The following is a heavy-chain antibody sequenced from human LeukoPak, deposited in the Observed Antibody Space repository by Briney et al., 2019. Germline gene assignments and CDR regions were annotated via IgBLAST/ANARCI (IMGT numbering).Heavy chain of an antibody. CDR2: IYGGGGT. V-gene: IGHV3-53*01. CDR3: ARGSSSPFDY. D-gene: IGHD6-13*01. J-gene: IGHJ4*02. CDR1: GFTVSSNY. Sequence: GGSLRLSCAVSGFTVSSNYMSWVRQAPGKGLEWVSVIYGGGGTYYADSVKGRFTISRDNSKNTLYLQMNSLRAEDTAVYYCARGSSSPFDYWGQGTLVTVSS.